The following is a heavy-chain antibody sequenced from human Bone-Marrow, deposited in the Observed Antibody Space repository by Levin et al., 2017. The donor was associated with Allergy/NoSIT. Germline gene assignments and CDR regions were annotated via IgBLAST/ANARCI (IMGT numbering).Heavy chain of an antibody. CDR2: ISFDGKNK. CDR3: ARDPQDYDSIWVAYYYGLHA. CDR1: GFTFTRYS. Sequence: GGSLRLSCVASGFTFTRYSMHWVRQAPGKGLEWVAVISFDGKNKYYRDSVKGRFTISRDNSKNTLYLQMKSLRAEDTALYYCARDPQDYDSIWVAYYYGLHAWGQGTTVTVSS. J-gene: IGHJ6*02. D-gene: IGHD3-16*01. V-gene: IGHV3-30*04.